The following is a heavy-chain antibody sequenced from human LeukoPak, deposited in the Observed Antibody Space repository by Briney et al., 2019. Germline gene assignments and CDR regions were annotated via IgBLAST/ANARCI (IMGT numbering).Heavy chain of an antibody. V-gene: IGHV5-10-1*01. Sequence: GESLKISCKGSGYKFTTFSISWVRQMPGKGLEWMGRIDPSDSQTYYSPSFKGHVTISVDKSINTAYLQWSSLKASDTAMYYCARQGTLSWGQGTLVTVSS. CDR2: IDPSDSQT. CDR1: GYKFTTFS. D-gene: IGHD1-1*01. CDR3: ARQGTLS. J-gene: IGHJ1*01.